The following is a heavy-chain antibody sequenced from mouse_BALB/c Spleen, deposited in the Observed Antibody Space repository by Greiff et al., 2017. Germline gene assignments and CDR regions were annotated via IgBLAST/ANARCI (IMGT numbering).Heavy chain of an antibody. Sequence: EVKLVESGGGLVQPGGSLRLSCATSGFTFTDYYMSWVRQPPGKALEWLGFIRNKANGYTTEYSASVKGRFTISRDNSQSILYLQMNTLRAEDSATYYCARESYYGNYYAMDYWGQGTSVTVSS. CDR1: GFTFTDYY. V-gene: IGHV7-3*02. CDR2: IRNKANGYTT. CDR3: ARESYYGNYYAMDY. D-gene: IGHD2-10*01. J-gene: IGHJ4*01.